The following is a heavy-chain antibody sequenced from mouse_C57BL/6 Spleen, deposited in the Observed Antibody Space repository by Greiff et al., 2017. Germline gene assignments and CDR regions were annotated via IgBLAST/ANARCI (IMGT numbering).Heavy chain of an antibody. Sequence: VQLQQSGPELVKPGASVKISCKASGYTFTDYYMNWVKQSHGKSLEWIGDLNPNNGGTSYNQKFKGKATLTVDKSSSTAYMELRSLTSEDSAVYYCARYYYGEGDAMDYWGQGTSVTVSS. J-gene: IGHJ4*01. CDR1: GYTFTDYY. V-gene: IGHV1-26*01. D-gene: IGHD1-1*01. CDR2: LNPNNGGT. CDR3: ARYYYGEGDAMDY.